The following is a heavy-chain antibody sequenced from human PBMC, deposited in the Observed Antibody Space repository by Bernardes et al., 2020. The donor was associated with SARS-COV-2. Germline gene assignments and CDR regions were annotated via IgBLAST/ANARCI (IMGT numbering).Heavy chain of an antibody. CDR2: ISYDGSNK. V-gene: IGHV3-30*18. CDR1: GFTFSSYG. Sequence: GRSLRPSCAASGFTFSSYGVHQVRQAPGKGLERVAVISYDGSNKYYVDSVKGRFIMSRDNSKNTLNLEMTSLRPEDTAVYYCVNSFSQAGTGTCTWGQGSLVTVSS. D-gene: IGHD6-19*01. J-gene: IGHJ4*02. CDR3: VNSFSQAGTGTCT.